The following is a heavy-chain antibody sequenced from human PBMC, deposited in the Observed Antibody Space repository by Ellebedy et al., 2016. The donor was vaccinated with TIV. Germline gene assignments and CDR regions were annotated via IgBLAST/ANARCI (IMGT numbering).Heavy chain of an antibody. CDR3: ARAGELLWFGELSNWYFDL. CDR1: GGSISSYY. V-gene: IGHV4-59*01. CDR2: IYYSGST. J-gene: IGHJ2*01. Sequence: MPSETLSLTCTVSGGSISSYYWSWIRKPPGKGLEWIGYIYYSGSTNYNPSLKSRVTISLDTSKNQFSLKLSYVTAADTAMYYCARAGELLWFGELSNWYFDLWGRGTLVTVSS. D-gene: IGHD3-10*01.